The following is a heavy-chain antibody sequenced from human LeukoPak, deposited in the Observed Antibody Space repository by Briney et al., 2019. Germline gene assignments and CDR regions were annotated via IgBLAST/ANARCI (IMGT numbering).Heavy chain of an antibody. CDR3: ARALSSWYLYYYYYMDV. CDR1: GYTFNDYY. CDR2: INPNSGGT. D-gene: IGHD6-13*01. V-gene: IGHV1-2*02. J-gene: IGHJ6*03. Sequence: GASVKVSFKGSGYTFNDYYMHWVGQAPGQGLEGMGWINPNSGGTKYAQKFQGRVTMTRDTSISTAYMELSRLRSDDTAVYYCARALSSWYLYYYYYMDVWGKGTTVTISS.